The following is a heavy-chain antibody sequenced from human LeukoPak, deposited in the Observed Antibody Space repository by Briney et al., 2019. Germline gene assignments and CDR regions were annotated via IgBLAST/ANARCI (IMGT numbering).Heavy chain of an antibody. D-gene: IGHD6-6*01. CDR1: GFSFNTYA. V-gene: IGHV3-30-3*01. Sequence: PGGSLRLSCAASGFSFNTYAMYWVRQAPGKGLEWVAVISYDGSNKYYADSVKGRFTISRDNSRNTLYLQMSSLRVEDTAVYYCARGRYIAARTYFDYWGQGTLVTVSS. J-gene: IGHJ4*02. CDR2: ISYDGSNK. CDR3: ARGRYIAARTYFDY.